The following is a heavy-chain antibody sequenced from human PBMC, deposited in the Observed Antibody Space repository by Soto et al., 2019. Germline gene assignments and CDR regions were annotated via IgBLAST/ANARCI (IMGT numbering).Heavy chain of an antibody. J-gene: IGHJ6*02. CDR3: ARDPRPPSGWLGFWEYGMDV. Sequence: QVHLVQSGAEVKKPGASVKVSCKASGYTFTGNYIHWVRQAPGQGLEWMGWVNPDNGGTTSAQKFQGRVTMTSDTSVTTAYMELTRLTSDDTAVYYCARDPRPPSGWLGFWEYGMDVCGQGTTVTVSS. CDR1: GYTFTGNY. V-gene: IGHV1-2*02. D-gene: IGHD3-3*01. CDR2: VNPDNGGT.